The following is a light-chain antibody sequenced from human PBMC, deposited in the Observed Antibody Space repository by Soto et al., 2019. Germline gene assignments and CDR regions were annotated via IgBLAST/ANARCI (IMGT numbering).Light chain of an antibody. CDR3: QQYYNWPPYT. Sequence: LSVSPGESATLSCRASETVRSNVAWFQQKPGQAPRLLIFGASTRATGIPTRFTGSGSGTEFTLTIDSLQSEDFAVYYCQQYYNWPPYTFGQGTKVDIK. CDR1: ETVRSN. V-gene: IGKV3-15*01. CDR2: GAS. J-gene: IGKJ2*01.